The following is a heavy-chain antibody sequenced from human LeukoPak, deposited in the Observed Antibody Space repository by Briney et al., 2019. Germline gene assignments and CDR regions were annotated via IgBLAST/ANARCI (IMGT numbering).Heavy chain of an antibody. CDR3: ARHGSGEPFDY. CDR2: IYPGDSAT. V-gene: IGHV5-51*01. D-gene: IGHD3-10*01. J-gene: IGHJ4*02. Sequence: GESLKISCKASGYSFTNYWIAWVRPMPGKGLEWMGIIYPGDSATRYSPSFQGQVTFSADKSITTAYLQWSSLKASDTAIYYCARHGSGEPFDYWGQGTLVTVSS. CDR1: GYSFTNYW.